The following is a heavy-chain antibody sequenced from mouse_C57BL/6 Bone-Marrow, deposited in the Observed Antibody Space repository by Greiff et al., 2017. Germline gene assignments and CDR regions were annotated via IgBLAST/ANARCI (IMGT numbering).Heavy chain of an antibody. CDR2: INPNYGTT. CDR3: ARSRDSSGYVGFAY. J-gene: IGHJ3*01. V-gene: IGHV1-39*01. Sequence: EVQLQESGPELVKPGASVKISCKASGYSFTDYNMNWVKQSNGKSLEWIGVINPNYGTTSYNQKFKGKATLTVDQSSITAYMQLNSLTSEDSAVYYCARSRDSSGYVGFAYWGKGTMVTVSA. CDR1: GYSFTDYN. D-gene: IGHD3-2*02.